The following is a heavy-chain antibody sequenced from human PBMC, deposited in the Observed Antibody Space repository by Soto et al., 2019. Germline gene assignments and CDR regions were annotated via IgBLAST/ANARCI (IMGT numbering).Heavy chain of an antibody. J-gene: IGHJ3*02. Sequence: QVQLQQWGAGLLKPSETLSLTCAVYGGFVTSGSYYWSWIRQPPGKGLEWIGEMSHSGGTHFNPSLKIRVTISVDTSKNQFTLKMSSVTAADTALYYCAREERGTATTVVDAFDIWGPGTMVTVSS. CDR1: GGFVTSGSYY. CDR3: AREERGTATTVVDAFDI. CDR2: MSHSGGT. V-gene: IGHV4-34*01. D-gene: IGHD1-1*01.